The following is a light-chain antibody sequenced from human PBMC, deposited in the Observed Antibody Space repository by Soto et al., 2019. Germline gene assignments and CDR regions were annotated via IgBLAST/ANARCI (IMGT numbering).Light chain of an antibody. CDR3: QQRANWWT. CDR1: QSVSSY. CDR2: DAS. J-gene: IGKJ1*01. Sequence: EIVLTQSPATLSLSPGERATLSCRASQSVSSYLAWYQQKPGQAPRLLIHDASNRATGIPARFSGSGSGTDFTLTISSLVPEDFAVYYCQQRANWWTFGQGTKVEIK. V-gene: IGKV3-11*01.